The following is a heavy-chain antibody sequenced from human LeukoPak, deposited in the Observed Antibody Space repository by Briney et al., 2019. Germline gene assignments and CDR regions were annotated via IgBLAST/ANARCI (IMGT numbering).Heavy chain of an antibody. Sequence: GSLRLSCAASGFTFSSYAMHWVRQAPGKGLEYVSAISSNGGSTYYANSVKGRFTISGDNSKNTLYLQMGSLRAEDMAVYYCARGPDYWGQGTLVTVSS. V-gene: IGHV3-64*01. CDR1: GFTFSSYA. CDR3: ARGPDY. CDR2: ISSNGGST. J-gene: IGHJ4*02.